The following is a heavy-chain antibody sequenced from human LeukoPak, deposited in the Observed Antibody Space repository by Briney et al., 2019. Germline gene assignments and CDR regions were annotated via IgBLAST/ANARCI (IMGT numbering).Heavy chain of an antibody. CDR3: TGAPKYYYMDV. J-gene: IGHJ6*03. V-gene: IGHV4-59*01. CDR2: IHYSGGT. Sequence: SESLSLTCTVSGASMFNYYWTWIRQSPGKGLEWLGFIHYSGGTSYKPSLRSGVTISIDTPKNQFFLKLTSVTAADTAEYSCTGAPKYYYMDVWGKGTTVTVSS. CDR1: GASMFNYY.